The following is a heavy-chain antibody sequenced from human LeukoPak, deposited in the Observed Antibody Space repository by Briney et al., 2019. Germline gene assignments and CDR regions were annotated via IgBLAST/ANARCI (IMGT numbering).Heavy chain of an antibody. D-gene: IGHD3-10*01. Sequence: GGSLRLSCAASGFTFSSYWMHWVRQVPGKGLVWVSRINSDGSSTSYADSVKGRFTISRDNAKNTLYVQMNSLRAEDTAVYYCSTGSGHAFDIWGQGTMVTVSS. CDR3: STGSGHAFDI. J-gene: IGHJ3*02. CDR1: GFTFSSYW. V-gene: IGHV3-74*01. CDR2: INSDGSST.